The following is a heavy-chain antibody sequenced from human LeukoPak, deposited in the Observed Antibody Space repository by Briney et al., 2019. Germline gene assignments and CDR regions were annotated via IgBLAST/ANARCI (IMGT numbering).Heavy chain of an antibody. Sequence: ASVKVSCKASGYTITNYYISWVRQAPGQGLEWMGWISAYNGNTNYAQKFQGRVTITADESTSTAYMELSSLRSEDTAVYYCARDPYGMDVWGQGTTVTDSS. CDR3: ARDPYGMDV. CDR2: ISAYNGNT. V-gene: IGHV1-18*01. J-gene: IGHJ6*02. CDR1: GYTITNYY.